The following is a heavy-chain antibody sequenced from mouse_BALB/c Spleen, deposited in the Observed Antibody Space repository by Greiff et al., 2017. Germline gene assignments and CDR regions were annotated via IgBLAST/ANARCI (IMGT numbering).Heavy chain of an antibody. J-gene: IGHJ2*01. D-gene: IGHD2-1*01. CDR1: GYAFSSYW. V-gene: IGHV1-80*01. Sequence: VQLQQSGAELVRPGSSVKISCKASGYAFSSYWMNWVKQRPGQGLEWIGQIYPGDGDTNYNGKFKGKATLTADKSSSTAYMQLSSLTSEDSAVYFCARGGGNYLLFDYWGQGTTLTVSS. CDR3: ARGGGNYLLFDY. CDR2: IYPGDGDT.